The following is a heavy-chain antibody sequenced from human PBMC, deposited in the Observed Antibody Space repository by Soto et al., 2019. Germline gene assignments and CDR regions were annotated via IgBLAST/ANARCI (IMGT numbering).Heavy chain of an antibody. D-gene: IGHD6-13*01. CDR1: GGTFSSYA. Sequence: ASVKVSCKASGGTFSSYAISWVRQAPGQGLEWMGGIIPIFGTANYAQKFQGRVTITADESTSTAYMELSSLRSEDTAVYYCARRYSSSWYPLRFDLWGRGTLVTVSS. CDR2: IIPIFGTA. CDR3: ARRYSSSWYPLRFDL. V-gene: IGHV1-69*13. J-gene: IGHJ2*01.